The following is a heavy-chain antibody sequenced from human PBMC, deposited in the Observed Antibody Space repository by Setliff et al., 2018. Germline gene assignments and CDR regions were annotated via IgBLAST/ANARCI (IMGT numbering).Heavy chain of an antibody. V-gene: IGHV4-34*01. J-gene: IGHJ4*02. Sequence: PSETLSLTCAVYGGSFSGYYWTWIRQAPGKGLEWIGEINHSGSTNYNPSLKSRVTISVDTSKNQFSLTLSSVTAADTAVYYCARLPNYVWGSPVDYWGQGTLVTVSS. CDR2: INHSGST. D-gene: IGHD3-16*01. CDR1: GGSFSGYY. CDR3: ARLPNYVWGSPVDY.